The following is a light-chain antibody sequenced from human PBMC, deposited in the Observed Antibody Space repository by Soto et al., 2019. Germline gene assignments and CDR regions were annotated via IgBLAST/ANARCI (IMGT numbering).Light chain of an antibody. CDR1: SSNIGAGYD. CDR3: QSYDSSLSGYV. V-gene: IGLV1-40*01. J-gene: IGLJ1*01. Sequence: QSVRPRPPPVPGPPGQGVPTPDTGSSSNIGAGYDVHWYQQLPGTAPKLLIYGNSNRPSGVPDRFSGSKSGTSASLAITGLQAEDEADYYCQSYDSSLSGYVFGTGTKVTVL. CDR2: GNS.